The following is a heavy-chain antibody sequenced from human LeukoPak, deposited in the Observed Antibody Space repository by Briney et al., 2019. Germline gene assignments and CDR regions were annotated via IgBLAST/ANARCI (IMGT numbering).Heavy chain of an antibody. J-gene: IGHJ4*02. D-gene: IGHD6-6*01. CDR3: ASAHVAAHGRDY. CDR1: GGTSSSYA. CDR2: IIPILGIA. Sequence: SVKVSCKASGGTSSSYAISWVRQAPGQGLEWMGRIIPILGIANYAQKFQGRVTITADKSTSTAYMELSSLRSEDTAVYYCASAHVAAHGRDYWGQGTLVTVSS. V-gene: IGHV1-69*04.